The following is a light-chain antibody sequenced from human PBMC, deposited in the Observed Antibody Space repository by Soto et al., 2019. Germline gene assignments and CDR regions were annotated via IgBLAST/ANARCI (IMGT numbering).Light chain of an antibody. Sequence: DIVMTQSPASLAVSLGERATINCKSSQSVLYSSNNKNYLAWYQQKPGQPPKLLIYWASTRESGVPERFSGSGSGTDFTLTISSLQAEDVAVYYCQQYNSTPQSFGQGTKMEIK. CDR2: WAS. J-gene: IGKJ2*01. CDR1: QSVLYSSNNKNY. V-gene: IGKV4-1*01. CDR3: QQYNSTPQS.